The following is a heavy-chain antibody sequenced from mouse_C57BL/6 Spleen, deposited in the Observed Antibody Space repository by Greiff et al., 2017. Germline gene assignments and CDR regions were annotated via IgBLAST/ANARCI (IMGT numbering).Heavy chain of an antibody. Sequence: VQLKESGPELVKPGASVKISCKASGYSFTDYNMNWVKQSNGKSLEWIGVINPNYGTTSYNQKFKGKATLSVYQSSSTASLQLNSLTSEDSAVYYCARSTGSSSYGYFDVWGTGTTVTVSS. V-gene: IGHV1-39*01. D-gene: IGHD1-1*01. CDR1: GYSFTDYN. CDR3: ARSTGSSSYGYFDV. J-gene: IGHJ1*03. CDR2: INPNYGTT.